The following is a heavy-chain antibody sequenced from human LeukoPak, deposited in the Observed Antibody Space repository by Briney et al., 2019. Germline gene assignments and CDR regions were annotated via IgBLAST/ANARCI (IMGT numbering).Heavy chain of an antibody. J-gene: IGHJ6*03. Sequence: SVKVSCKASGGTFSSYAISWVRQAPGQGLEWMGGIIPIFGTANYAQKFQGRVTITADESTSTAYMELSSLRSGDTAVYYCARDGGSSVFYYYYYMDVWGKGTTVTVSS. CDR3: ARDGGSSVFYYYYYMDV. CDR2: IIPIFGTA. V-gene: IGHV1-69*13. CDR1: GGTFSSYA. D-gene: IGHD6-6*01.